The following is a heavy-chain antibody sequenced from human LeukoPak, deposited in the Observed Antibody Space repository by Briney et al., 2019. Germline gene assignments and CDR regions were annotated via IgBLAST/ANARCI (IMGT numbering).Heavy chain of an antibody. CDR3: ARGINYYDSSGYHH. D-gene: IGHD3-22*01. CDR1: GFTFSSYA. V-gene: IGHV3-30*04. CDR2: ISYDGSDGSNR. J-gene: IGHJ5*02. Sequence: GGSLRLSCAASGFTFSSYAMHWVRQAPGKGLEWVAVISYDGSDGSNRYYADSVKGRFTISRDNSKNTLYLQMNSLRAEDTAVYYCARGINYYDSSGYHHWGQGTLVTVSS.